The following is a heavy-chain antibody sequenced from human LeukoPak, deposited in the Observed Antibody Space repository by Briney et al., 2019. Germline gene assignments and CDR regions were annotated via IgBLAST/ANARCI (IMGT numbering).Heavy chain of an antibody. V-gene: IGHV4-34*01. J-gene: IGHJ4*02. CDR3: ARDDGYGDYVRYFDY. CDR1: GGSFSGYY. Sequence: SETLSLTCAVYGGSFSGYYWSWIRQPPGKGLEWIGEINHSGSTNYNPSLKSRVTISVDTSKSQFSLKLSSVTAADTAVYYCARDDGYGDYVRYFDYWGQGTLVTVSS. D-gene: IGHD4-17*01. CDR2: INHSGST.